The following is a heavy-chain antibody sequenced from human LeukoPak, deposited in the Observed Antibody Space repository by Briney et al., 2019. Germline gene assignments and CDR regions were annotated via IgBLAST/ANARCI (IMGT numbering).Heavy chain of an antibody. J-gene: IGHJ3*02. V-gene: IGHV3-7*01. D-gene: IGHD2-15*01. CDR1: GFTFSGFW. CDR2: INSDGSEG. Sequence: PGGSLRLSCAVSGFTFSGFWMSWSRQAPGKGLEWVASINSDGSEGYYVDVVKGRFTTSRDNAKNSLYLQINSLRAEDTAVYYCARDYCSGGSCAGGAFDIWGQGTMVTVSS. CDR3: ARDYCSGGSCAGGAFDI.